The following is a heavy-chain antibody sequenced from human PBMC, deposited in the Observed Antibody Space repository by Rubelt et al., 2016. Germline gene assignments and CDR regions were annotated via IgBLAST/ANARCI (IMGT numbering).Heavy chain of an antibody. D-gene: IGHD3-22*01. CDR2: IKSKTDGGTT. Sequence: GLEWVGRIKSKTDGGTTDYAAPVKGRFTISRDDSKNTLYLQMNSLKTEDTAVYYCAHYYDSSGYYYVGDHDAFDIWGQGTMVTVSS. V-gene: IGHV3-15*01. J-gene: IGHJ3*02. CDR3: AHYYDSSGYYYVGDHDAFDI.